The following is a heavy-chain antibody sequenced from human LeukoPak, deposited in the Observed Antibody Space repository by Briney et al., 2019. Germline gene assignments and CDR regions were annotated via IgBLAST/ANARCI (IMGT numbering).Heavy chain of an antibody. D-gene: IGHD1-26*01. CDR2: IRYDGSNK. CDR3: AKGGSGSYYLAGGTPPEN. Sequence: GGSLRLSCAASGFTFSNYGMHWVRQAPGKGLEWVAFIRYDGSNKYYADSVKGRFTISRDNSKNTLYLQMNSLRAEDTAVHYCAKGGSGSYYLAGGTPPENWGQGTLVTVSS. CDR1: GFTFSNYG. J-gene: IGHJ4*02. V-gene: IGHV3-30*02.